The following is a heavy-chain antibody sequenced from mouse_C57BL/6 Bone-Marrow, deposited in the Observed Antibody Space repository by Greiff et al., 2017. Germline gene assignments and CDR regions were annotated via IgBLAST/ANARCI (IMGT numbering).Heavy chain of an antibody. V-gene: IGHV1-59*01. J-gene: IGHJ2*01. D-gene: IGHD3-1*01. CDR1: GYTFTSYW. Sequence: QVQLQQPGAELVRPGTSVKLSCKASGYTFTSYWMHWVKQRPGKGLEWIGVIDPSDSYTNYTQKFKGKATLTVDTSSSTAYMQLSSLTSEDSAVYYCARSLGTSYWGQGTALTVSS. CDR3: ARSLGTSY. CDR2: IDPSDSYT.